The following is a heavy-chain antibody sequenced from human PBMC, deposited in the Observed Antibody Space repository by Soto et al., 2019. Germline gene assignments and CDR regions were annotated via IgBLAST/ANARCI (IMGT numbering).Heavy chain of an antibody. D-gene: IGHD3-10*01. Sequence: PGGSLRLSCAASGFTFSSYSMNWVRQAPGKGLEWVSSISSSSSYIYYADSVKGRFTISRDNAKNSLYLQMNSLRAEDTAVYYCASFSDRDSGGQYYFDYWGQGTLVTAPQ. V-gene: IGHV3-21*01. CDR3: ASFSDRDSGGQYYFDY. CDR2: ISSSSSYI. CDR1: GFTFSSYS. J-gene: IGHJ4*02.